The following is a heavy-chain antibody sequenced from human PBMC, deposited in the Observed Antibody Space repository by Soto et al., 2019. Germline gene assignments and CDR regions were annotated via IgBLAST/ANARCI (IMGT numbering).Heavy chain of an antibody. CDR2: IIGSGTTT. J-gene: IGHJ5*01. CDR1: GFAFSSYA. D-gene: IGHD2-21*02. V-gene: IGHV3-23*01. CDR3: ARRVPLALPRWFDP. Sequence: GGSLRLSCAASGFAFSSYAMSWVRQAPGQGLEWVSSIIGSGTTTHYADSVKGRFTISRDNIKSILYLQMNSLTDEDTAVYHCARRVPLALPRWFDPWGPGTLVTVSS.